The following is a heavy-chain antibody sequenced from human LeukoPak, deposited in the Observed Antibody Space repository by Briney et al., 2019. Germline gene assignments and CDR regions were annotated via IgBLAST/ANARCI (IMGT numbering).Heavy chain of an antibody. V-gene: IGHV4-38-2*01. D-gene: IGHD5-12*01. Sequence: KTSETLSLTCVVSGYSISSDYYWGWIRQPPGKGLEWIGNVYQSGTTYSNPSLKSRVTMSVDTSKNQFSLKVNSVTAADTAVYYCARGETIVADRREGDGFDIWGQGTLVTVSS. CDR2: VYQSGTT. CDR3: ARGETIVADRREGDGFDI. J-gene: IGHJ3*02. CDR1: GYSISSDYY.